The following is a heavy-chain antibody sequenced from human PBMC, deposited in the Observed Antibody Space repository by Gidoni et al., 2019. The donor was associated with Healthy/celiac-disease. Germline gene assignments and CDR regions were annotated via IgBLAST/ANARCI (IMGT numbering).Heavy chain of an antibody. Sequence: EVQLVESGGGLVQPGGSLRFSCAAAGFTLSSYAMSWVRQAPGKGLEWVSAISGSGGSTYYADSVKGRFTISRDNSKNTLYLQMNSLRAEDTAVYYCAKDLNPYPPVYYDFWSGHYGMDVWGQGTTVTVSS. CDR1: GFTLSSYA. CDR2: ISGSGGST. D-gene: IGHD3-3*01. CDR3: AKDLNPYPPVYYDFWSGHYGMDV. J-gene: IGHJ6*02. V-gene: IGHV3-23*04.